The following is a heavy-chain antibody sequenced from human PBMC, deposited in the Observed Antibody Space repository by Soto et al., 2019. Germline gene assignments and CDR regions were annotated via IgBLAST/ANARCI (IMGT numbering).Heavy chain of an antibody. J-gene: IGHJ5*02. V-gene: IGHV2-26*01. CDR3: ARSLVRGVIIDMNWFDP. CDR1: GFSLSNARMG. Sequence: SGPTLVNPTETLMLTCTVSGFSLSNARMGVSWIRQPPGKALEWLAHIFSNDEKSYSTSLKSRLTISKDTSKSQVVLTMTNMDPVDTATYYCARSLVRGVIIDMNWFDPWGQGTLVTVSS. D-gene: IGHD3-10*01. CDR2: IFSNDEK.